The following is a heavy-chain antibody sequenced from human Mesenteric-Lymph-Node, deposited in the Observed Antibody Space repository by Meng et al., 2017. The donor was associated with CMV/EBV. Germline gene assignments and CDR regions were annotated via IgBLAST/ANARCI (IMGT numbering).Heavy chain of an antibody. D-gene: IGHD2-2*01. CDR2: INAGNGNT. CDR1: FTSYA. J-gene: IGHJ4*02. CDR3: ARSPRGDCSSTSYYEPFDS. V-gene: IGHV1-3*01. Sequence: FTSYAMHWVRQAPGQRLEWMGWINAGNGNTKYSQKFQGRVTITRDTSAGTAYMELSSLRSEDTAVYYCARSPRGDCSSTSYYEPFDSWGQGTLVTVSS.